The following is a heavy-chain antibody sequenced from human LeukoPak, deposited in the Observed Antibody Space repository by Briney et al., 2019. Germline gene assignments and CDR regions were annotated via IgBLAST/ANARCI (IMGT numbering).Heavy chain of an antibody. J-gene: IGHJ6*02. Sequence: PGRSLRLSCAASGFTFRDYYMTWIRQAPGKGLEWISYISRSGNTLYYADSVEGRFTISRDNAKNSLYLQMSNLRAEDTAVYFCARGGGLDVWGQGATVTVSS. CDR2: ISRSGNTL. CDR3: ARGGGLDV. D-gene: IGHD3-16*01. CDR1: GFTFRDYY. V-gene: IGHV3-11*01.